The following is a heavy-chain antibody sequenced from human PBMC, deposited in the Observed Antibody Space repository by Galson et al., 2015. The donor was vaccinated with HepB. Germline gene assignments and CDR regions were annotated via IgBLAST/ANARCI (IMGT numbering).Heavy chain of an antibody. CDR1: GFTFTTYT. CDR3: TRDSIVDGHPGVFDS. J-gene: IGHJ4*02. V-gene: IGHV3-30-3*01. Sequence: SLRLSCAASGFTFTTYTIHWVRQAPGKGLEWVAVLTYDDTFTFYADFVKGRFTISSDSSKNTLMYLQMHDLTPDDTAVYYCTRDSIVDGHPGVFDSWGPGTLVTVSS. CDR2: LTYDDTFT. D-gene: IGHD2-15*01.